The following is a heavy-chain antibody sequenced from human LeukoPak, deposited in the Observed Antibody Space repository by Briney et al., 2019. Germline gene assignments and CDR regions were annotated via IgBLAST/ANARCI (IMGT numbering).Heavy chain of an antibody. CDR1: GGTFNNYA. CDR2: VVPMFGIR. V-gene: IGHV1-69*04. J-gene: IGHJ4*02. CDR3: ATEPSRSYSFDHLDF. D-gene: IGHD5-12*01. Sequence: SVKVSCKTSGGTFNNYAISWVRQAPGQGLEWMGRVVPMFGIRNYPQTFRGRVNITADKATNTVYMESRSLRAEDTAIYYCATEPSRSYSFDHLDFWGLGTPVTVSS.